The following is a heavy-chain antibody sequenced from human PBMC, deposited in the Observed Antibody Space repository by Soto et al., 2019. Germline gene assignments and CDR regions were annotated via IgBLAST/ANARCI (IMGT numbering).Heavy chain of an antibody. J-gene: IGHJ6*02. CDR1: GYTFTSYD. V-gene: IGHV1-8*01. Sequence: ASVKVSCKASGYTFTSYDINWVRQATGQGLEWMGWMNPNSGNTGYAQKFQGRVTMTRNTSISTAYMELSSLRSEDTAVYYCARKGRIAVAGYYYYGMDVWGQGTTVTASS. CDR2: MNPNSGNT. CDR3: ARKGRIAVAGYYYYGMDV. D-gene: IGHD6-19*01.